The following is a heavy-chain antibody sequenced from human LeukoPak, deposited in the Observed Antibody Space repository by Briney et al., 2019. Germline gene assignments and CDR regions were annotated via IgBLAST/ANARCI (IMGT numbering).Heavy chain of an antibody. V-gene: IGHV1-2*02. CDR1: GYTFTGYY. Sequence: ASVKVSCKASGYTFTGYYMHWVRQAPGQGLEWMGGINPNSGGTNYAQKFQSRVTMTRDTSISTTYMERSRLRSDDTAVYYCAREQLTGDLYYYYGMDVWGQGTTVTVSS. CDR3: AREQLTGDLYYYYGMDV. CDR2: INPNSGGT. J-gene: IGHJ6*02. D-gene: IGHD7-27*01.